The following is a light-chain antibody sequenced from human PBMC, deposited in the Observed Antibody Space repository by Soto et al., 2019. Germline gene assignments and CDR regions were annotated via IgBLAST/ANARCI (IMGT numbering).Light chain of an antibody. V-gene: IGKV3-20*01. CDR3: QQYGGSPPWT. CDR1: PSFSNTY. Sequence: IVLAQSPATLALSPGESATISCRASPSFSNTYLDWYQQKHGQAPRLIIFAASSRATCVPHRFTASGSGTDFTLTISRVEPEDFAVYFCQQYGGSPPWTFGQGTKVDSK. CDR2: AAS. J-gene: IGKJ1*01.